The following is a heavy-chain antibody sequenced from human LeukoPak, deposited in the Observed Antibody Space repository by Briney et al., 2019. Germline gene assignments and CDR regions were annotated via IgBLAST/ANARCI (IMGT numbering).Heavy chain of an antibody. CDR3: ARGLVVPTTDY. Sequence: PSETLSLTCTVSGGSISSSYYYWGWIRQPPGKGLEWIGSIYYSGSSYYNPSLKSRVTISVDTSKNQFSLKLSSVTAADTAVYYCARGLVVPTTDYWGQGTLVTVSS. V-gene: IGHV4-39*01. CDR1: GGSISSSYYY. CDR2: IYYSGSS. J-gene: IGHJ4*02. D-gene: IGHD2-2*01.